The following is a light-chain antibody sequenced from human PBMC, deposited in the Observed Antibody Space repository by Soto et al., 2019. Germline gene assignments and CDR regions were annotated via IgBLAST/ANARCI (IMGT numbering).Light chain of an antibody. V-gene: IGKV1-6*01. CDR2: AAS. Sequence: ALQMTQSPSSLSASVGDRVTITCRARQGIRNDLGWYQQKPGKAPKLLIYAASSLQSGVPSRFSGSGSGTDFTLTISSLQPEDFATYYCLQDYNYPLTFGGGTKVEIK. CDR1: QGIRND. J-gene: IGKJ4*01. CDR3: LQDYNYPLT.